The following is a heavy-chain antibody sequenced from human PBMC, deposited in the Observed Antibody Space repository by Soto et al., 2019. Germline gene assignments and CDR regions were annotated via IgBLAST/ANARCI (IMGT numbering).Heavy chain of an antibody. CDR1: GFTVSSNY. CDR2: IYSGGST. D-gene: IGHD6-19*01. Sequence: GGSLILSCAASGFTVSSNYMSWVRQAPGKGLEWVSVIYSGGSTYYADSVKGRFTISRDNSKNTLYLQMNSLRAEDTAVYYCVGGSGWLFDYWGQGTLVTVSS. V-gene: IGHV3-66*01. J-gene: IGHJ4*02. CDR3: VGGSGWLFDY.